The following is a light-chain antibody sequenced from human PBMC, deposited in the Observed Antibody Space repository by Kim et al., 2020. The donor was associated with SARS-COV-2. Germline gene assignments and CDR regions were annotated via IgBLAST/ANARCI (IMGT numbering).Light chain of an antibody. J-gene: IGLJ2*01. CDR2: VKN. CDR1: SLRSYY. CDR3: NSRDSNDNVV. V-gene: IGLV3-19*01. Sequence: SSELTQDPAVSVPLGQTVRITCQGDSLRSYYATWYQQKPGQAPILVIYVKNNRPSGIPDRFSGSSSGNTASLTITGTQAGDEADYYCNSRDSNDNVVFGG.